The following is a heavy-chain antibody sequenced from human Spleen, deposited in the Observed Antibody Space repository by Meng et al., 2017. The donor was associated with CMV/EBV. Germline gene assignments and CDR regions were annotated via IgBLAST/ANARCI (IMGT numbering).Heavy chain of an antibody. V-gene: IGHV3-53*05. D-gene: IGHD6-13*01. Sequence: GESLKISCAASGFTVSSNYMSWVRRAPGKGLEWVSVIYSGGTTYYADSVKGRFTISRDNAKNSLYVQMNSLRGADTAFYYCEKEAMTQLAPHWGQGTLVTVSS. CDR1: GFTVSSNY. J-gene: IGHJ1*01. CDR3: EKEAMTQLAPH. CDR2: IYSGGTT.